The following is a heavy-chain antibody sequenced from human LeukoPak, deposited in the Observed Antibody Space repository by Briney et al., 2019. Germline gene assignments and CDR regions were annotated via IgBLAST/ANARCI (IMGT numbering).Heavy chain of an antibody. J-gene: IGHJ3*02. CDR2: IKQDGSEK. Sequence: PGGSLRLSCAASGFTFSNAWMGWVRQAPGKGLEWVANIKQDGSEKYYVDSVKGRFTISRDNAKNSLYLQMNSLRAEDTAVYYCARSTGYDFWSGPPHAFDIWGQGTMVTVSS. D-gene: IGHD3-3*01. CDR1: GFTFSNAW. CDR3: ARSTGYDFWSGPPHAFDI. V-gene: IGHV3-7*01.